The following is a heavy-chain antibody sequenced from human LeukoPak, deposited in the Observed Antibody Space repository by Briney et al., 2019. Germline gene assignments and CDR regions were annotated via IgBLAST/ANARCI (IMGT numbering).Heavy chain of an antibody. CDR3: ASYVSEYSSSWY. CDR1: GGSISTYY. Sequence: PSETLSLSCSVSGGSISTYYWSWIRQPAGKGLEWIGRIYTTGGTNYNPSLKSRVTMSVDTSKNQFSLKLTSVTAADTAVYYCASYVSEYSSSWYWGQGTLVTVSS. CDR2: IYTTGGT. V-gene: IGHV4-4*07. D-gene: IGHD6-13*01. J-gene: IGHJ4*02.